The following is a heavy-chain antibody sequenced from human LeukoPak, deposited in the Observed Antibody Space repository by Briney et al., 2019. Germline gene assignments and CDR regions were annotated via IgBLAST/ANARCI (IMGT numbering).Heavy chain of an antibody. CDR2: INPNSGGT. Sequence: ASVKVSCKASGYTFTGYYMHWVRQAPAQGLEWMGWINPNSGGTNYAQKFQGRVTMTRDTSISTAYMELSRLRSDDTAVYYCARIPGHYYYDSSGYQSAIDYWGQGTLVTVSS. CDR1: GYTFTGYY. CDR3: ARIPGHYYYDSSGYQSAIDY. D-gene: IGHD3-22*01. V-gene: IGHV1-2*02. J-gene: IGHJ4*02.